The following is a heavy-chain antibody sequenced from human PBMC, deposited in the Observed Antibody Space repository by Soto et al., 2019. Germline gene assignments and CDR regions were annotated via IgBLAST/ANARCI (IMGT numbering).Heavy chain of an antibody. CDR3: AKGKFRHPFDY. Sequence: QVQLVESGGGVVQPGWSLRLSCVASGFTFSTYAMHWVRQAPGKGLEWVAVISYDGSNKYYVDSVKGRFTISRDNSKNPLYLQMNSLGAEDTAVYYCAKGKFRHPFDYWGQGTLVTVSS. CDR2: ISYDGSNK. CDR1: GFTFSTYA. V-gene: IGHV3-30*18. J-gene: IGHJ4*02.